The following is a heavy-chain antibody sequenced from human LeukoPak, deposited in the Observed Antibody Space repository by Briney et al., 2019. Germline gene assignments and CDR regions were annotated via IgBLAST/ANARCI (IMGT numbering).Heavy chain of an antibody. CDR1: GFTFSDHY. D-gene: IGHD3-3*01. CDR2: TRNKVNSYTT. V-gene: IGHV3-72*01. J-gene: IGHJ4*02. CDR3: ARSMYGEGRRIFDFDY. Sequence: PGGSLRLSCAASGFTFSDHYIDWVCQAPGKGLEWVARTRNKVNSYTTAYAASVTGRFTVSRDDSSNSVYLQMNSLKIEDTAVYYCARSMYGEGRRIFDFDYWGQGSLLTVSS.